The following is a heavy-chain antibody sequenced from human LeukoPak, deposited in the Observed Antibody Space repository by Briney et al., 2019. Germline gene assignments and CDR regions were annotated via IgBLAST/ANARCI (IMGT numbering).Heavy chain of an antibody. CDR2: ISSSGITI. D-gene: IGHD3-10*02. Sequence: GGSLRLSCAASGFTFSTYDMNWVRQAPGKGLEWISYISSSGITIFYADSVKGRFTISRDNAKNSLYLQMNSLRAEDTAVYYCAELGITMIGGVWGKGTTVTISS. CDR1: GFTFSTYD. J-gene: IGHJ6*04. CDR3: AELGITMIGGV. V-gene: IGHV3-48*03.